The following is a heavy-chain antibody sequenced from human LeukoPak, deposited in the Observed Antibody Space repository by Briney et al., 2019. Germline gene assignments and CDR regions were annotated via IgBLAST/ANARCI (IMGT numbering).Heavy chain of an antibody. CDR2: INHSGST. J-gene: IGHJ4*02. D-gene: IGHD5-18*01. CDR3: ARVLTAMVRSQHLDY. Sequence: SETLSLTCAVYGGSFSGYYWSWIRQPPGKGLEWIGEINHSGSTNYNPSLKSRVTISVDTSKNQFSLKLSSVTAADTAVYYCARVLTAMVRSQHLDYWGQGTLVTVSS. CDR1: GGSFSGYY. V-gene: IGHV4-34*01.